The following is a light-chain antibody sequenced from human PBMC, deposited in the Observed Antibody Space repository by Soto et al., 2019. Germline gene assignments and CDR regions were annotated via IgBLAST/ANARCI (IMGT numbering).Light chain of an antibody. CDR1: QSLLHSNGYNY. Sequence: DLVMPQSPLSLPVTPGEPASISCRSSQSLLHSNGYNYLDWYLQKQGQSPQILIYLGSNRDSGVPDRFSGSGSGTDFTLKISRVEAEDVWVYYCMQALQNPLTFGQGTRLDIK. CDR2: LGS. CDR3: MQALQNPLT. V-gene: IGKV2-28*01. J-gene: IGKJ5*01.